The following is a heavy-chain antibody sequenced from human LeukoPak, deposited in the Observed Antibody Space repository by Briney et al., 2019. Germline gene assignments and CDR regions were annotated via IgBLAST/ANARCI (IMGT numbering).Heavy chain of an antibody. CDR3: VRTLTIFGVVTDFDY. CDR1: GYTFTGYY. CDR2: INPNSGGT. Sequence: ASVKVSCKASGYTFTGYYMHWVRQAPGQGLEWMGWINPNSGGTNYAQKFQGRVTMTRDTSISTAYMELSRLRSDDTAVYYCVRTLTIFGVVTDFDYWGQGTLVTVSS. D-gene: IGHD3-3*01. J-gene: IGHJ4*02. V-gene: IGHV1-2*02.